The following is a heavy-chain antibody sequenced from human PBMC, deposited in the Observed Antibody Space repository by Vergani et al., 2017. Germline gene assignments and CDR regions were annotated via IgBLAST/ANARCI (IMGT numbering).Heavy chain of an antibody. CDR3: ASHGSYYDSSGYYYVGWFDP. D-gene: IGHD3-22*01. CDR2: IYYSGST. J-gene: IGHJ5*02. Sequence: QLQLQESGPGLVKPSATLSLTCSVSGASIRSSNYYWGWIRQPPGKGLEWIASIYYSGSTYYNPSLKSRVTISVDTSKNQFSLKLSSVTAADTAVYYCASHGSYYDSSGYYYVGWFDPWGQGALVTVSS. CDR1: GASIRSSNYY. V-gene: IGHV4-39*01.